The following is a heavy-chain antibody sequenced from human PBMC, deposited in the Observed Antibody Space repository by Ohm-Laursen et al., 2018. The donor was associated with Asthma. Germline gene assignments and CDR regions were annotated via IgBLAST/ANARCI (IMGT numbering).Heavy chain of an antibody. CDR3: ARDRGGMDV. CDR2: IYSTGST. D-gene: IGHD3-10*01. J-gene: IGHJ6*02. Sequence: SDTLSLTWTLSGASFSTYYWGWIRQPPGKGLEWIGNIYSTGSTNYNPSLESRVTISIDTSTNQFSLKLSSVTAADTAVYYCARDRGGMDVWGQGTAVTVSS. V-gene: IGHV4-59*12. CDR1: GASFSTYY.